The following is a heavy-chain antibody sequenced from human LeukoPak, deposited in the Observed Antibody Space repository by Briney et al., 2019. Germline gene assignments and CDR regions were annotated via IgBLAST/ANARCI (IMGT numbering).Heavy chain of an antibody. CDR2: INPNSGGT. CDR3: ARADRGIVVVPAALDWFDP. V-gene: IGHV1-2*02. D-gene: IGHD2-2*01. J-gene: IGHJ5*02. Sequence: ASVKVSCKASGYTFTGYYMHWVRQAPGQGLEWTGWINPNSGGTNYAQKFQGRVTMTRDTSISTAYMELSRLRSDDAAVYYCARADRGIVVVPAALDWFDPWGQGTLVTVSS. CDR1: GYTFTGYY.